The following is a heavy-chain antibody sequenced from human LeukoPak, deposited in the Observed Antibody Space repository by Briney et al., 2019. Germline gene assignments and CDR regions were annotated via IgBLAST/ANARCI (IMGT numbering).Heavy chain of an antibody. V-gene: IGHV1-18*01. CDR3: AREDYGSGSYPDF. CDR2: ISTYNGDT. CDR1: GNTFTRSG. Sequence: ASVKVSCKASGNTFTRSGISWVRQAPGQGLEWMGWISTYNGDTNYAQKFQGRVTMTTDASTSTAYMELRSLRSDDTAVYYCAREDYGSGSYPDFWGQETLVTVS. D-gene: IGHD3-10*01. J-gene: IGHJ4*02.